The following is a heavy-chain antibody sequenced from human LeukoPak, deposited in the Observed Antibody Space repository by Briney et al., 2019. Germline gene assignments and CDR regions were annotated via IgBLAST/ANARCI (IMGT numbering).Heavy chain of an antibody. CDR3: ARDWYSSGWYYFDY. J-gene: IGHJ4*02. CDR2: INPNSGGT. Sequence: GASVKVSCKASGYTFTGYYMHWLRQAPGRGLEWMGRINPNSGGTNYAQKFQGRVTMTRDTSISTAYMELSRLRSDDTAVYYCARDWYSSGWYYFDYWGQGTLVTVSS. V-gene: IGHV1-2*06. D-gene: IGHD6-19*01. CDR1: GYTFTGYY.